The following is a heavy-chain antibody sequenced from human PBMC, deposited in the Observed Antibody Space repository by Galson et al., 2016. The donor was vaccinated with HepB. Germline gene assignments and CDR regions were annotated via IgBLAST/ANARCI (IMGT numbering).Heavy chain of an antibody. CDR1: GDSVSSNSAA. CDR2: TYYRSQWYS. CDR3: ARDFRDYVWGTNRYFDC. V-gene: IGHV6-1*01. J-gene: IGHJ4*02. D-gene: IGHD3-16*01. Sequence: CAISGDSVSSNSAAWNWIRQSPSRGLEWLGRTYYRSQWYSDYAVSVKSRITINSDTSMNQFSLHLKSVTPEDTAVYFCARDFRDYVWGTNRYFDCWGQGTLVSVSS.